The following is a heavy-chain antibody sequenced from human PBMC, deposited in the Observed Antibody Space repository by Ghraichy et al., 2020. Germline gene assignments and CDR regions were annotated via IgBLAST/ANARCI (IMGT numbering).Heavy chain of an antibody. D-gene: IGHD4-11*01. Sequence: ESLHISCAASGFTVSSNFMNWVRQAPGKGLEWVSVIYSGGSTNYADSVKGRFTISRDSSKNTLYLQMNSLRAEDTAVYYCARELNPDYGNYEGYFDLWGRGTLVTVSS. CDR3: ARELNPDYGNYEGYFDL. J-gene: IGHJ2*01. CDR1: GFTVSSNF. CDR2: IYSGGST. V-gene: IGHV3-53*05.